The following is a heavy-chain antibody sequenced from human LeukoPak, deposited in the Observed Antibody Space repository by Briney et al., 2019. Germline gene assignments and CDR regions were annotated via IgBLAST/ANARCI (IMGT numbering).Heavy chain of an antibody. CDR2: IYHSGSS. J-gene: IGHJ4*02. Sequence: PSETLSLTCTVSGLSITTGYYWDWIRQSPGKGLEWIGKIYHSGSSYYNPSFKSRVTISVDTSKNQFSLRVTSVTAADTAVYFCARDLAVAGKAFDFWGQGIPVTISS. V-gene: IGHV4-38-2*02. CDR1: GLSITTGYY. CDR3: ARDLAVAGKAFDF. D-gene: IGHD6-19*01.